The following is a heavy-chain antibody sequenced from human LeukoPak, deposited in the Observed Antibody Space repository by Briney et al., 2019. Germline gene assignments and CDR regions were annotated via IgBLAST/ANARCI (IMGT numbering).Heavy chain of an antibody. J-gene: IGHJ4*02. CDR2: IYTSGST. CDR3: ARAGGAYDYVWGSYHYSSFDY. D-gene: IGHD3-16*02. CDR1: GGSISSYY. Sequence: SETLSLTCTVSGGSISSYYWSWIRQPAGKGLEWIGRIYTSGSTNYNPSLKSRVTMSVDTSKNQFSLSLSSVTAADTAVYYCARAGGAYDYVWGSYHYSSFDYWGQGALVTVSS. V-gene: IGHV4-4*07.